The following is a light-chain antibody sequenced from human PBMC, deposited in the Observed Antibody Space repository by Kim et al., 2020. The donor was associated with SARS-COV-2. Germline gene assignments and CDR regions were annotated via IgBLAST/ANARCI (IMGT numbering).Light chain of an antibody. J-gene: IGKJ1*01. Sequence: SASVGDRVTITCRASQSGNTWLAWYQVKPGKAPKLLIYRTSSLESGVPSRFRGSGSGTQFTLTISGLQPDDSATYYCQQYEHYTSFGQGTKVDIK. CDR1: QSGNTW. CDR3: QQYEHYTS. V-gene: IGKV1-5*03. CDR2: RTS.